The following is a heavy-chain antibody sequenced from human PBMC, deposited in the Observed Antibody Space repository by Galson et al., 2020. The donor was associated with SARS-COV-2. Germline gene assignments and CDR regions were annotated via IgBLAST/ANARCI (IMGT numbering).Heavy chain of an antibody. CDR2: ISVSAGST. CDR3: AEWVSGSYFEY. J-gene: IGHJ4*02. CDR1: GFNFRSNA. D-gene: IGHD5-12*01. Sequence: GGSLRLSCAASGFNFRSNAMTWVRQAPGKGLEWVSAISVSAGSTYYADSVKGRFTISRDNSKNLVYLQMNSLRVDDTAVYYCAEWVSGSYFEYWGQGTLVTVAS. V-gene: IGHV3-23*01.